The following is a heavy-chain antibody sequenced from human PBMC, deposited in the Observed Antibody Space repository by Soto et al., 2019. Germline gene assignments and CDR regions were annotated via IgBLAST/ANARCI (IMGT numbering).Heavy chain of an antibody. D-gene: IGHD2-8*01. CDR3: ARGQLMGDWFDP. CDR2: ISYDGSSK. CDR1: GFTFSSYA. Sequence: GGSLRLSCAASGFTFSSYAMHWVRQAPGKGLEWVAVISYDGSSKYYADSVKGRFTISRDNSKNTLYLQMNSLRAEDTAVYYCARGQLMGDWFDPWGQGTLVTVSS. J-gene: IGHJ5*02. V-gene: IGHV3-30-3*01.